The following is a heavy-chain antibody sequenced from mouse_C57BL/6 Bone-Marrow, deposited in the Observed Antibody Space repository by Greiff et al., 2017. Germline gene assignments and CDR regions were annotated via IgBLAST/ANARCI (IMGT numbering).Heavy chain of an antibody. CDR1: GYTFTSYW. D-gene: IGHD1-1*01. CDR2: IYPGSGST. V-gene: IGHV1-55*01. Sequence: VQLQQPGAELVKPGASVKMSCKASGYTFTSYWITWVKQRPGQGLEWIGDIYPGSGSTNYNEKFKSKATLTVDTSSSTAYMQLSSLTSEDSAVXYCERREFFTAVVSYYGMDYGGQGTSVTVSS. CDR3: ERREFFTAVVSYYGMDY. J-gene: IGHJ4*01.